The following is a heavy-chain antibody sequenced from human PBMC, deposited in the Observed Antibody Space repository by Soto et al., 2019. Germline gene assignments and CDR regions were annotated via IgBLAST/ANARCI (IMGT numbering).Heavy chain of an antibody. V-gene: IGHV3-30*03. CDR3: ARVATRLQSMEVLEY. CDR2: LSFDGTAE. J-gene: IGHJ4*02. CDR1: GFIFRDYL. D-gene: IGHD2-21*02. Sequence: QVQLVESGGGVVQPGTSLRLSCKASGFIFRDYLIHWVRQAPGKGLERLAVLSFDGTAEYSADSTRGRFTISRDIPNSTTYLVINNVRREDTAMYYCARVATRLQSMEVLEYWGQGTLVTVPS.